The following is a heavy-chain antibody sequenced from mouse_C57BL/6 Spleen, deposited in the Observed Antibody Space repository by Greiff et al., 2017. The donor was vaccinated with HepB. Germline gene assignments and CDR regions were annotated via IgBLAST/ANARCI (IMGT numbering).Heavy chain of an antibody. Sequence: QVQLQQPGAELVKPGASVKLSCKASGYTFTSSWMHWVKQRPGQGLEWIGMIHPNSGSTNYNEKFKSKATVTVDKSSSTAYMQLSSLTSEDSAVYFCARDTTDKLGYFEVWGTGTTVTVSS. D-gene: IGHD1-1*01. CDR1: GYTFTSSW. CDR2: IHPNSGST. CDR3: ARDTTDKLGYFEV. J-gene: IGHJ1*03. V-gene: IGHV1-64*01.